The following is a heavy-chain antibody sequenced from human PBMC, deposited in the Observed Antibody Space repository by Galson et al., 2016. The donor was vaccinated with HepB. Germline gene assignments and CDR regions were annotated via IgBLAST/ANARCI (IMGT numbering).Heavy chain of an antibody. CDR3: ARDQAYYYYGMEV. CDR1: GYTFTAHA. Sequence: SVKVSCKASGYTFTAHAVHWVRQAPGQRLEWMGWINTGNGNTKYSQKFQGRVTITRDTFATTAYMELSSVRSEDTAVYYCARDQAYYYYGMEVWGQGTTVTVSS. V-gene: IGHV1-3*04. CDR2: INTGNGNT. J-gene: IGHJ6*02.